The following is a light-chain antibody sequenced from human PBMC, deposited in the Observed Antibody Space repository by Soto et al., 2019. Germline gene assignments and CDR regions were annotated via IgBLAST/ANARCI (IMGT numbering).Light chain of an antibody. V-gene: IGKV3-11*01. CDR2: DAS. Sequence: EIVLTQSPATLSLSPGERATLSCRASQSVSSYVAWYQQKPGQAPRLLIYDASNRATGITARFSGSGYGTDFTLTIRSLEPEDSAGYYCQQRSNWHLTFSPGTKVDIK. J-gene: IGKJ3*01. CDR3: QQRSNWHLT. CDR1: QSVSSY.